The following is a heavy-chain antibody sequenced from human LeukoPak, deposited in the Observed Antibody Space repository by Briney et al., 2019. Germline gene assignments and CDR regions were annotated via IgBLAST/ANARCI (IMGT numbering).Heavy chain of an antibody. V-gene: IGHV4-34*01. CDR1: GGSFSGYY. CDR3: ARGYSSSWNDYYYYYYGMDV. CDR2: INHSGST. Sequence: SETLSLTCAVYGGSFSGYYWSWIRQPPGKGLEWIGEINHSGSTNYNPSLKSRVTISVDTSKNQFSLKLSSVTAADTAVYYCARGYSSSWNDYYYYYYGMDVWGQGTTVTVSS. D-gene: IGHD6-13*01. J-gene: IGHJ6*02.